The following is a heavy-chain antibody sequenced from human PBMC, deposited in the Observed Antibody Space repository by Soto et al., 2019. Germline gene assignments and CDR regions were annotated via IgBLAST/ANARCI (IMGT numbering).Heavy chain of an antibody. J-gene: IGHJ6*02. CDR1: GYTFTGYY. CDR3: ATLYYYDSSGYSPPIYYYYGMDV. CDR2: INPNSGGT. Sequence: ASVKVSCKASGYTFTGYYMHWVRQAPGQGLEWMGWINPNSGGTNYAQKFQGRVTMTRDTSISTAYMELSRLRSDDTAVYYCATLYYYDSSGYSPPIYYYYGMDVWGQGTTVTVSS. V-gene: IGHV1-2*02. D-gene: IGHD3-22*01.